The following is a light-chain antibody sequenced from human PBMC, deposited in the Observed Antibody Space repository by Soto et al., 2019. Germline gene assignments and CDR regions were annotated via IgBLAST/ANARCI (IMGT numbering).Light chain of an antibody. V-gene: IGKV1-27*01. CDR3: QKYNSAPWT. Sequence: DIQMTQSPSSLSASVGDRVTITCRASQGISNYLVWYQQKPGKVPKLLIYAASTLHSGVPSRFSGSGSGTDFTLTISSLQPEDDATYYCQKYNSAPWTFGQGTKVEIK. J-gene: IGKJ1*01. CDR1: QGISNY. CDR2: AAS.